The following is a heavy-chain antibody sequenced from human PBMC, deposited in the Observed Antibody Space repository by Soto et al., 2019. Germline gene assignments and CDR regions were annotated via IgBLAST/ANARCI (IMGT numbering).Heavy chain of an antibody. CDR3: RAYSYGQGVDY. D-gene: IGHD5-18*01. Sequence: GSLRLSCEASGFTFTAYDMNWVRQAPGKGLEWVSVVNGNGGSTYYADSVKGRFSISRDDSKNTAYLQMNSLRAEDTAVYYCRAYSYGQGVDYWGQGTLVTVSS. V-gene: IGHV3-23*01. CDR2: VNGNGGST. J-gene: IGHJ4*02. CDR1: GFTFTAYD.